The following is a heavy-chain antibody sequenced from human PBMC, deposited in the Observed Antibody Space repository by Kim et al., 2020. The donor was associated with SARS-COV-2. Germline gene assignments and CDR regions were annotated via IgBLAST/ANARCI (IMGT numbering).Heavy chain of an antibody. CDR1: GFTFSNSA. D-gene: IGHD7-27*01. CDR2: IWFDGSNT. CDR3: ANVYGKKLGPLDY. V-gene: IGHV3-30*02. Sequence: GGSLRLSCEVSGFTFSNSAMHWVRLAPGKGLEWVAAIWFDGSNTYYADSVKGRFTISRENSKNTWYLQMNSLRAEDTGIYPCANVYGKKLGPLDYWGEGT. J-gene: IGHJ4*02.